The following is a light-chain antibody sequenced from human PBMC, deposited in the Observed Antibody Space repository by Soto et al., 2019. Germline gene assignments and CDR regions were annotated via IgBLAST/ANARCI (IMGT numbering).Light chain of an antibody. V-gene: IGLV4-69*01. CDR2: LNSDGSH. Sequence: QLVLTQSPSASASLGASVKLTCTLSSGHRSYAIAWHQQQPEKGPRYLMKLNSDGSHSNGDGIPDRFSGSSSGAERYLTISSLQSEDEADYYCQTWGTGIHYVFGTGTNVTVL. CDR1: SGHRSYA. CDR3: QTWGTGIHYV. J-gene: IGLJ1*01.